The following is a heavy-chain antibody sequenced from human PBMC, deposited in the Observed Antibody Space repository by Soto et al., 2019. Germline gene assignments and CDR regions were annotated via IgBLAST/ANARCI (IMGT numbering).Heavy chain of an antibody. D-gene: IGHD6-19*01. Sequence: QVQLQESGPGLVKPSGTLSLTCAVSGGSISSSNWWSWVRQPPGKGLEGIGEIYPSGSTNYNPSLQSRVTISVDKSKNQFSLKLSSVTAADTAVYYCARVAVAGTRVDYWGQGTLVTVSS. CDR1: GGSISSSNW. V-gene: IGHV4-4*02. CDR2: IYPSGST. J-gene: IGHJ4*02. CDR3: ARVAVAGTRVDY.